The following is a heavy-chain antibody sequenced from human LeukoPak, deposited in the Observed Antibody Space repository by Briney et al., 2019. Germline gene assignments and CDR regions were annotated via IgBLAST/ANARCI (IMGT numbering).Heavy chain of an antibody. CDR1: GFTFSSYE. CDR2: ISSSGSTI. Sequence: GGSLRLSCAASGFTFSSYEMNWVRQAPGKGLEWVSYISSSGSTIYYADSVKGRFTISRDNAKNSLYLQMNSLRAEDTAVYYCARGSAAAPNGGWGQGTLVTVSS. CDR3: ARGSAAAPNGG. J-gene: IGHJ4*02. D-gene: IGHD6-13*01. V-gene: IGHV3-48*03.